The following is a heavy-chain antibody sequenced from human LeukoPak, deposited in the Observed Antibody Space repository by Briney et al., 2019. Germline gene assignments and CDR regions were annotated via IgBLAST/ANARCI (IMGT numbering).Heavy chain of an antibody. CDR3: AREVAATKDYFDY. CDR2: ISSSSSTI. V-gene: IGHV3-48*04. J-gene: IGHJ4*02. D-gene: IGHD2-15*01. CDR1: GFTFSSYS. Sequence: PGGSLRLSCAASGFTFSSYSMNWVRQAPGKGLEWVSYISSSSSTIYYADSVKGRFTISRDNAKNSLYLQMNSLRAEDTAVYYCAREVAATKDYFDYWGQGTLVTVSS.